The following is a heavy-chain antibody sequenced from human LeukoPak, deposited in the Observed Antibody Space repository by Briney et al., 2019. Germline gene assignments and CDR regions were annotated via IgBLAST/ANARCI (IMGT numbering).Heavy chain of an antibody. Sequence: SETLSLTCAVYGGSFSGYYWSWIRQPPGKGLEWIGEINHSGSTNYKPSLKSRVTMSIDTSKNQFFLKMSSVTAADTAVYYCASTSNSALGLPYFDHWGQGSLVTVSS. CDR2: INHSGST. J-gene: IGHJ4*02. CDR3: ASTSNSALGLPYFDH. CDR1: GGSFSGYY. V-gene: IGHV4-34*01. D-gene: IGHD5-18*01.